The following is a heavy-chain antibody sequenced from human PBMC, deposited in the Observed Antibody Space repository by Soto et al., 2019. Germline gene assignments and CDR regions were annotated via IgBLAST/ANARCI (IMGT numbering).Heavy chain of an antibody. Sequence: EVQLLESGGGLVQPGGSLRLSCAASGFTFSSYAMSWVRQAPGKGLEWVSAMSGSGGSTYYAHSVKGRFTISRDYSKNTLYLQMNSLRAEDTAVYYCAKASGWFGEFDYWGQGTLVTVSS. CDR1: GFTFSSYA. D-gene: IGHD3-10*01. V-gene: IGHV3-23*01. CDR3: AKASGWFGEFDY. CDR2: MSGSGGST. J-gene: IGHJ4*02.